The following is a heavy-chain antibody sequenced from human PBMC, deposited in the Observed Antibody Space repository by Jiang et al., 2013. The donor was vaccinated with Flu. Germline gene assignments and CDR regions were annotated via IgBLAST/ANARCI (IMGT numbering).Heavy chain of an antibody. J-gene: IGHJ5*02. Sequence: RLSCAASGFTFSDYYMSWIRQAPGKGLEWVSYISSSGSTIYYADSVKGRFTISRDNAKNSLYLQMNSLRAEDTAVYYCARHTGTRPFEHYSSSWYHWGQGTLVTVSS. CDR2: ISSSGSTI. CDR3: ARHTGTRPFEHYSSSWYH. V-gene: IGHV3-11*01. D-gene: IGHD6-13*01. CDR1: GFTFSDYY.